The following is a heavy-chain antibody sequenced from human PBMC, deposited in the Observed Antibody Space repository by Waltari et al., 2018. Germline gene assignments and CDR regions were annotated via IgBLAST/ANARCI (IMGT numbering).Heavy chain of an antibody. V-gene: IGHV3-23*01. CDR2: ISGSGDST. Sequence: EVQLLESGGGLVQPGGSLRLSCAASGFPFRTSAMGWVRQAPGKGLEWVSSISGSGDSTYYADSVKGRFTISRDNSKNTLYLQMNSLRAEDTAVYYCAILLGRGYWGQGTLVTVSS. CDR1: GFPFRTSA. D-gene: IGHD3-10*01. J-gene: IGHJ4*02. CDR3: AILLGRGY.